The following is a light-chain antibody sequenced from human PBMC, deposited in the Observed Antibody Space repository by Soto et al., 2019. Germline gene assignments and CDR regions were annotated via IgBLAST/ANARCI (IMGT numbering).Light chain of an antibody. CDR2: AAS. J-gene: IGKJ1*01. CDR1: RSVSNY. V-gene: IGKV1-39*01. Sequence: DIEMTQSPSSLSASVGDRVTITCRASRSVSNYLNWYQQKPGKAPKLLIYAASSLQSGVPSRFSGSGSGTDFTLTIRSLQPEDFATYYCQQSHSIPLTFGQGTKVDNK. CDR3: QQSHSIPLT.